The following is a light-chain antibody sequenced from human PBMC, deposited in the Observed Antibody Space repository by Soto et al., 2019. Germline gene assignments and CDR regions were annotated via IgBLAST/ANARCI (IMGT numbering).Light chain of an antibody. CDR2: KAS. CDR3: QQYDSFPFT. J-gene: IGKJ2*01. CDR1: QSISSW. Sequence: DIQMTQSPSTLSASVGDRVTITCRASQSISSWLAWYQQKPGKAPNLLIYKASSVESGVPSRFSGSGSATEFTLTISSLQPDDFATYYGQQYDSFPFTFGQGTKLEIK. V-gene: IGKV1-5*03.